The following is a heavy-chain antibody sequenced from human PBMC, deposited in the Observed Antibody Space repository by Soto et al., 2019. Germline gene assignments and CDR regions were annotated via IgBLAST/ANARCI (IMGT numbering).Heavy chain of an antibody. CDR1: GYRFIDYF. J-gene: IGHJ4*02. CDR3: VRGLRWRDLDF. Sequence: VASVNVSCKSSGYRFIDYFIHWGRQAPGQGPEWMGCINPSSGGTDYAQKFKGRVSMTRDTSITTVYMEMSGLTSDDTAVYYCVRGLRWRDLDFWGQGTPVTVS. V-gene: IGHV1-2*02. D-gene: IGHD2-21*01. CDR2: INPSSGGT.